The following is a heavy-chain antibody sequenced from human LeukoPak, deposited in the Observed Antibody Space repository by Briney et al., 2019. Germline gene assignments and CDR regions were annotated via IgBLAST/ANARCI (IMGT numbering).Heavy chain of an antibody. J-gene: IGHJ4*02. CDR2: ISYDGSNK. Sequence: RSGGSLRLSCAASGFTFSSYAMHWVRQAPGKGLEWVAVISYDGSNKYYADSVKGRFTISRDNSKNTLYLQMNSLRAEDTAVYYCAREGGYCSGGSCAPYWGQGTLVTVSS. CDR3: AREGGYCSGGSCAPY. V-gene: IGHV3-30-3*01. D-gene: IGHD2-15*01. CDR1: GFTFSSYA.